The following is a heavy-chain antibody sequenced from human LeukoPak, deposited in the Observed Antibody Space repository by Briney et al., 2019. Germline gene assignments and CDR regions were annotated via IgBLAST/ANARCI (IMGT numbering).Heavy chain of an antibody. D-gene: IGHD3-10*01. Sequence: ASVKVSCKASGYTFTSYYMHWVRQAPGQGLEWMGIINPSGGSTSYAQKFQGRVTMTRDMSTSTVYMKLSSLRSEDTAVYYCARELRATMVRGVGKTPGGYWGQGTLVTVSS. V-gene: IGHV1-46*01. CDR2: INPSGGST. CDR3: ARELRATMVRGVGKTPGGY. CDR1: GYTFTSYY. J-gene: IGHJ4*02.